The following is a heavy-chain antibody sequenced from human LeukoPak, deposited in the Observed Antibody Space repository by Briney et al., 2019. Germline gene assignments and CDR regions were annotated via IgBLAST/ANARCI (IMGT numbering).Heavy chain of an antibody. Sequence: GGSLRLSCAASGFTFSSYAMHWVRQARGKGLEWVAVISYDGSNKYYADSVKGRFTISRDNSKNTLYLQMNSLRAEDTAVYYCARDPTHSHSGYDFYFDYWGQGTLVTVSS. CDR2: ISYDGSNK. V-gene: IGHV3-30-3*01. J-gene: IGHJ4*02. D-gene: IGHD5-12*01. CDR3: ARDPTHSHSGYDFYFDY. CDR1: GFTFSSYA.